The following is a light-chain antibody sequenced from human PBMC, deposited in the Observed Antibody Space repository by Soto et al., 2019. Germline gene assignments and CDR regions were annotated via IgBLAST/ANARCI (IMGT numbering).Light chain of an antibody. V-gene: IGKV3-15*01. CDR3: QQCNNWPLT. J-gene: IGKJ3*01. Sequence: EIVMTQSPATLSESPGERATLSCRASQSVSANLAWYQQKPGQGPRLLIYGASTRATGIPARFSGSGSGTEFTLTINGLQSEDFAVYYCQQCNNWPLTFGPGTKVDIK. CDR1: QSVSAN. CDR2: GAS.